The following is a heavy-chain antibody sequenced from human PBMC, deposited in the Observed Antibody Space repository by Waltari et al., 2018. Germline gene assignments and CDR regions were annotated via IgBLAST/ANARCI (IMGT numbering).Heavy chain of an antibody. J-gene: IGHJ3*02. Sequence: QVQLVQSGAEVKKTGASVTVSCKASGSSFTSYDINWVRQGTGQGLGWMGWMNPNSGNTGYAQKFQGRVTITRNTSISTAYMELSSLRSEDTAVYYCARDGSYYYGGLKGAFDIWGQGTMVTVSS. D-gene: IGHD3-10*01. V-gene: IGHV1-8*03. CDR2: MNPNSGNT. CDR3: ARDGSYYYGGLKGAFDI. CDR1: GSSFTSYD.